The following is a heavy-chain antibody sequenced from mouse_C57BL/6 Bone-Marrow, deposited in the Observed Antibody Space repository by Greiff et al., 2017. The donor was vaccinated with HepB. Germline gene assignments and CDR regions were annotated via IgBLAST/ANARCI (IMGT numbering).Heavy chain of an antibody. CDR3: TRDTVTTDYWYFDV. V-gene: IGHV5-9-1*02. Sequence: EVQVVESGEGLVKPGGSLKLSCAASGFTFSSYAMSWVRQTPEKRLEWVAYISSGGDYIYYADTVKGRFTISRDNARNTLYLQMSSLKSEDTAMYYCTRDTVTTDYWYFDVWGTGTTVTVSS. J-gene: IGHJ1*03. CDR2: ISSGGDYI. CDR1: GFTFSSYA. D-gene: IGHD2-2*01.